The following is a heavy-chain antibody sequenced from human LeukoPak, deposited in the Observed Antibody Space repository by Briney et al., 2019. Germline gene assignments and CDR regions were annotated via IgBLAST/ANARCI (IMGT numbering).Heavy chain of an antibody. J-gene: IGHJ4*02. CDR2: IYYSGST. CDR3: ARGALLWFGDRMEYYFDY. D-gene: IGHD3-10*01. Sequence: SETLSLTCTVSGGSISSSSYYWGWIRQPPGKGLEWIGSIYYSGSTYYNPSLKSRVTISVDTSKNQFSLKLSSVTAADTAVYYCARGALLWFGDRMEYYFDYWGQGTLLTVSS. V-gene: IGHV4-39*01. CDR1: GGSISSSSYY.